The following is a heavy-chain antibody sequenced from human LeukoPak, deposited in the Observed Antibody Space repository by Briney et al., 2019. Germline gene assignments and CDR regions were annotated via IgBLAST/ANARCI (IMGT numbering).Heavy chain of an antibody. J-gene: IGHJ4*02. CDR2: INPSGGDT. D-gene: IGHD3-16*01. Sequence: GASVKVSCKASGYTFTSYNMQWVRQAPGQGLEWMGIINPSGGDTGYAQKFQGRVTMTTDTSTSTAYVELSSLTSDDTAVYYCARDYGTSARKNFDYWGQGTLVTVSS. V-gene: IGHV1-46*01. CDR3: ARDYGTSARKNFDY. CDR1: GYTFTSYN.